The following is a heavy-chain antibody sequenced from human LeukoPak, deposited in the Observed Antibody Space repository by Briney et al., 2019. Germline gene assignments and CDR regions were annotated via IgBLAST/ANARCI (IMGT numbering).Heavy chain of an antibody. Sequence: ASVKVSCKASGFTFTSSAVQWVRQARGQRLEWIGWIVVGSGNTNYAQKFQGRVTITRDMSTSTAYMELSSLRSEDTAVYYCAADRLLWFGELPIHGMDVWGKGTTVTVSS. CDR1: GFTFTSSA. D-gene: IGHD3-10*01. CDR3: AADRLLWFGELPIHGMDV. J-gene: IGHJ6*04. CDR2: IVVGSGNT. V-gene: IGHV1-58*01.